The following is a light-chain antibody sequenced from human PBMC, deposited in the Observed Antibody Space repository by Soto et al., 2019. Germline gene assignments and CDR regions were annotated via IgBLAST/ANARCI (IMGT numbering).Light chain of an antibody. Sequence: QSVLTQPPSASGTPGQRVTISCSGSSSNIGGRTVNWYQQLPGTAPKLLIYNNNQRPSGVPDRFSGSKSGTSASLAITGLQSEDEADYYCSSYTSRTTLYVFGTGTKLTVL. J-gene: IGLJ1*01. CDR2: NNN. V-gene: IGLV1-44*01. CDR1: SSNIGGRT. CDR3: SSYTSRTTLYV.